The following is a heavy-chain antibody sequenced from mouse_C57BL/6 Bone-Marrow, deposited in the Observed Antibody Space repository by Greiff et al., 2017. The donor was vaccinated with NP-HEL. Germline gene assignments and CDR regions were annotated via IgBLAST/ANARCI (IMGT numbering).Heavy chain of an antibody. Sequence: VQLQQPGAELVRPGTSVKLSCKASGYTFTSYWMHWVKQRPGQGLEWIGVIDPSDSYTNYNQKFKGKATLTVDTSSSTAYMQLSSLTSEDSAVYYCARYDWDWYFDVWGTGTTVTVSS. CDR3: ARYDWDWYFDV. J-gene: IGHJ1*03. D-gene: IGHD2-12*01. CDR2: IDPSDSYT. CDR1: GYTFTSYW. V-gene: IGHV1-59*01.